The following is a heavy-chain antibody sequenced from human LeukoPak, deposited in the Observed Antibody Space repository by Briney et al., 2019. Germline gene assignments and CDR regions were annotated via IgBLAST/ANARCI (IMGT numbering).Heavy chain of an antibody. V-gene: IGHV3-23*01. CDR1: GFTFDSYA. CDR3: AKGGIYAFDY. Sequence: GRSLRLSCAASGFTFDSYAMSWVRQAPGKGLEWVSAISSTGAGTYYADSVKGRFTISRDNSKNTLYLQMNGLRAEDTAVYYCAKGGIYAFDYWGQGTLVTVSS. D-gene: IGHD5-12*01. J-gene: IGHJ4*02. CDR2: ISSTGAGT.